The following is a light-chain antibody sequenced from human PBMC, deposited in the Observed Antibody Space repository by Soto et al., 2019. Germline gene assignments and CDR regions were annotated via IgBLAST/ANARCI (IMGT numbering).Light chain of an antibody. CDR1: QSVSSSY. V-gene: IGKV3-20*01. Sequence: EIVLTQSPGTLSLSPGERATLSCRASQSVSSSYLAWYQQKPGQAPRLLIYGASSRATGIPDRFSGSGSGTDFTGTVSRLEPEDFAVYYCQQYGSSPGVTFGPGTKVDIK. CDR2: GAS. J-gene: IGKJ3*01. CDR3: QQYGSSPGVT.